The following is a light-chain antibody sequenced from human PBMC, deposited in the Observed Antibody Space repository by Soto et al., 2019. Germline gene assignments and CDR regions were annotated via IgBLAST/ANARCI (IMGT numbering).Light chain of an antibody. V-gene: IGKV3-15*01. J-gene: IGKJ4*01. Sequence: EIVMTQSPATLSVSPGERATLSCRASPSVSTNLAWYQHKPGQAPRLLIYGAATRATGIPARFSGSGSGTDFTLTINSLQSEDFAVYYCQMYNNWVGTFGGGTKVEIK. CDR2: GAA. CDR1: PSVSTN. CDR3: QMYNNWVGT.